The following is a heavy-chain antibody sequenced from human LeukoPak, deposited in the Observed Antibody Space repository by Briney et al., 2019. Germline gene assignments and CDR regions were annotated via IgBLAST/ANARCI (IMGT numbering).Heavy chain of an antibody. CDR1: GGTFSSYA. J-gene: IGHJ4*02. V-gene: IGHV1-69*06. D-gene: IGHD6-13*01. CDR3: FLSISIAAAGTLSPGY. Sequence: GASVKVSCKASGGTFSSYAISWVRQAPGQGLEWMGGIIPIFGTANYAQKFQGRVTITADKSTSTAYMELSSLRSEDTAVYYCFLSISIAAAGTLSPGYWGQGTLVTVSS. CDR2: IIPIFGTA.